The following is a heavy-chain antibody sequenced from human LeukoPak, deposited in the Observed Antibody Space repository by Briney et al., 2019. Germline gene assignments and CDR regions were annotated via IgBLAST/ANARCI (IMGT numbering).Heavy chain of an antibody. CDR3: ARNMGDY. CDR2: INQDGTGK. CDR1: GFTFSTYW. Sequence: GGSLRLSCAASGFTFSTYWMTWVRQAPGKGLEWVANINQDGTGKNYVDSVKGRRTISRDNAKNSLYLQMNSLRAEDTAVYYCARNMGDYWGQGTLVTVSS. D-gene: IGHD2/OR15-2a*01. V-gene: IGHV3-7*04. J-gene: IGHJ4*02.